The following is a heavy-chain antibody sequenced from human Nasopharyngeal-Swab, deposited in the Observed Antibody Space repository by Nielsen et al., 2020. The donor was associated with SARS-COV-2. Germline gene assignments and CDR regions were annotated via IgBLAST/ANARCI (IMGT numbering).Heavy chain of an antibody. V-gene: IGHV1-46*01. CDR2: INPSGGST. Sequence: ASVKVSCKASGYTFTSYYMHWVRQAPGQGLEWMGIINPSGGSTSYAQKFQGRVTMTRDTSTSTVYMELSSLRSEDTAVYYCARDPVWFGELTSYYYYGMDVWGQGTTVTVSS. CDR1: GYTFTSYY. J-gene: IGHJ6*02. CDR3: ARDPVWFGELTSYYYYGMDV. D-gene: IGHD3-10*01.